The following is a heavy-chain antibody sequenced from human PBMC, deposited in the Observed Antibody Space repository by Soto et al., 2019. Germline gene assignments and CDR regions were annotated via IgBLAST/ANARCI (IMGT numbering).Heavy chain of an antibody. CDR1: GGSISSYY. V-gene: IGHV4-59*01. Sequence: SETLSLTCTVSGGSISSYYWSWIRQPPGKGLEWIGYIYYSGSTNYNPSLKSRVTISVDTSKNQFSLELSSVTAADTAVYYCARFPRGYSYGHFDYWGQGTLVTVSS. CDR2: IYYSGST. D-gene: IGHD5-18*01. J-gene: IGHJ4*02. CDR3: ARFPRGYSYGHFDY.